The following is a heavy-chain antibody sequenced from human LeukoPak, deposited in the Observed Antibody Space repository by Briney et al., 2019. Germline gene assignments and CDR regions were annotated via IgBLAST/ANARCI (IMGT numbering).Heavy chain of an antibody. Sequence: NPGGSLRLSCAASGFTFINAWMTWVRQAPGKGLEWVGRIKSKPNGGTTDYAAPVKGRFTISRDDPKNTLYLQINSLKTEDTAVYYCAKGGLQARFDIWGQGTMVTVSS. V-gene: IGHV3-15*01. D-gene: IGHD5-24*01. CDR1: GFTFINAW. CDR3: AKGGLQARFDI. J-gene: IGHJ3*02. CDR2: IKSKPNGGTT.